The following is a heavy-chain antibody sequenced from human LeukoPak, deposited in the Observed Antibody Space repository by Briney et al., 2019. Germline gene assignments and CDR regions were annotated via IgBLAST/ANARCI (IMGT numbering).Heavy chain of an antibody. D-gene: IGHD1-14*01. J-gene: IGHJ3*02. CDR3: AKPARTDAFDI. V-gene: IGHV3-23*01. CDR2: ITPDAGRT. CDR1: GFTFATYG. Sequence: GGSLRLSCAASGFTFATYGMNWVRQAPGKGLEWVSGITPDAGRTYYAGSVKGRFTISRDNSKNTLYLQMNSLRAEDTAVYYCAKPARTDAFDIWGQGTMITVSS.